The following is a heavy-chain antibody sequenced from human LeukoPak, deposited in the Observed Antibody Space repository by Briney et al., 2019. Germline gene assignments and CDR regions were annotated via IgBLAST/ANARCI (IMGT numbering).Heavy chain of an antibody. CDR3: ARRKTVAGTRWFDP. D-gene: IGHD6-19*01. V-gene: IGHV3-21*04. CDR2: ISSSSSYI. J-gene: IGHJ5*02. Sequence: GGSLRLSCAASGFTFNNYSMNWVRQAPGKGLEWVSSISSSSSYIYYADSVKGRFTISRDNAKNSLYLQMNSLRAEDTALYYCARRKTVAGTRWFDPWGQGTLVTVSS. CDR1: GFTFNNYS.